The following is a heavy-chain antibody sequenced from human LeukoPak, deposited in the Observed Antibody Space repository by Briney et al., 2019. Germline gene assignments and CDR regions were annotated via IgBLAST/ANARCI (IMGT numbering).Heavy chain of an antibody. CDR2: ISWNSGSI. CDR1: GFTFDDYA. Sequence: PGGSLRLSCAASGFTFDDYAMHWVRQAPGKGLEWVSGISWNSGSIGYADSVKGRFTISRDNAKNSLYLQMNSLRAEDTALYYCAKDISRLRYYYYMDVWGKGTTVTISS. V-gene: IGHV3-9*01. D-gene: IGHD4-17*01. J-gene: IGHJ6*03. CDR3: AKDISRLRYYYYMDV.